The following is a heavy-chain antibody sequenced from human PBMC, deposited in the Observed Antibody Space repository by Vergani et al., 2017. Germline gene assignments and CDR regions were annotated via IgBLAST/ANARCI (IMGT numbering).Heavy chain of an antibody. Sequence: QVQLQESGPGLVKPSETLSLTCTVSGGSISSSSYYWGWIRQPPGKGLEWIGSIYYSGSTYYNPSLKSRVTISVDTSKNQFSLKLSSVTAADTAVYYCARVGYCSGGSCHEIDYWGQGTLVTVSS. CDR3: ARVGYCSGGSCHEIDY. D-gene: IGHD2-15*01. CDR1: GGSISSSSYY. CDR2: IYYSGST. V-gene: IGHV4-39*07. J-gene: IGHJ4*02.